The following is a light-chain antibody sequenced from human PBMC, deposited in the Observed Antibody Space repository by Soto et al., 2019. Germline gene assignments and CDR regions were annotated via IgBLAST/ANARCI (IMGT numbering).Light chain of an antibody. CDR2: SSS. V-gene: IGKV3-20*01. CDR1: QSVSSSY. Sequence: EIVLTQSPGTLSLSPGERATLSCRASQSVSSSYLAWYQQKPGQAPRLLIYSSSSRATGVPDRFSGSASGTDFTLTISSLQPDDFATYYCQQYNSYPLTFGGGTKVDI. CDR3: QQYNSYPLT. J-gene: IGKJ4*01.